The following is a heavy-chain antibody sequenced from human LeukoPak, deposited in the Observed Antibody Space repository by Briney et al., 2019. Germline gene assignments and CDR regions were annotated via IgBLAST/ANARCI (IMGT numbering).Heavy chain of an antibody. D-gene: IGHD5-18*01. J-gene: IGHJ4*02. CDR3: VRIQGVRY. CDR2: ISGSGGST. V-gene: IGHV3-23*01. Sequence: GGSLRLSCAASGFTFSSYGMSWVRQAPGKGLEWVSAISGSGGSTYYADSVKGRFTISRDNAKNSLYLQLNSLRAEDTAIYYCVRIQGVRYWGQGTLVTVSS. CDR1: GFTFSSYG.